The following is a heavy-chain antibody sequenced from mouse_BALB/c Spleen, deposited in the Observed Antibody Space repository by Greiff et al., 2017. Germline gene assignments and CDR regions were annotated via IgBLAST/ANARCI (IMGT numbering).Heavy chain of an antibody. J-gene: IGHJ2*01. CDR2: ISYSGST. V-gene: IGHV3-8*02. D-gene: IGHD1-1*01. Sequence: VQLQQSGPSLVKPSQTLSLTCSVTGDSITSGYWNWIRKFPGNKLEYMGYISYSGSTYYNPSLKSRISITRDTSKNQYYLQLNSVTTEDTATYYCARYYYGSSGYYFDYWGQGTTLTVSS. CDR1: GDSITSGY. CDR3: ARYYYGSSGYYFDY.